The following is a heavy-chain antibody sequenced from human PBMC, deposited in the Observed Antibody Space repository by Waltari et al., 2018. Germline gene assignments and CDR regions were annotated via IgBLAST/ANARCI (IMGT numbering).Heavy chain of an antibody. J-gene: IGHJ4*02. V-gene: IGHV4-34*01. CDR1: GGSFSGYY. CDR3: ARGLGEQWLVPGY. D-gene: IGHD6-19*01. CDR2: INHSGST. Sequence: QVQLQQWGAGLLKPSETLSLTCAVYGGSFSGYYWSWIRQPPGKGLEWIGEINHSGSTNDNPSLKSRVTISVDTSKNQFSLKLSSVTAADTAVYYCARGLGEQWLVPGYWGQGTLVTVSS.